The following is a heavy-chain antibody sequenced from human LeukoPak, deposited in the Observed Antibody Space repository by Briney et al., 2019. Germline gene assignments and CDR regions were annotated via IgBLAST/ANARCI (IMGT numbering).Heavy chain of an antibody. J-gene: IGHJ3*02. D-gene: IGHD1-26*01. CDR3: ARRSLGHDAFDI. CDR1: GYTSTSYG. Sequence: ASVKVSCKASGYTSTSYGISWVRQAPGQGLEWMGWISAYNGNTNYAQKLQGRVTMTTDTSTSTAYMELRSLRSDDTAVYYCARRSLGHDAFDIWGQGTMVTVSS. V-gene: IGHV1-18*01. CDR2: ISAYNGNT.